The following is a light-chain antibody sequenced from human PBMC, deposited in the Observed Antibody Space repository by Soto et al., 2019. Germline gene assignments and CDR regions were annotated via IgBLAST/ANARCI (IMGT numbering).Light chain of an antibody. Sequence: QSMLTQPASVSGSPGQSTTISCTGTSSDVGSYNLVSWYQQHPGKAPKLMIYEGSKRPSGVSNRFSGSKSGNTASLTISGLQAEDEADYYCCSYAGSYVFGTGTKVTVL. CDR3: CSYAGSYV. V-gene: IGLV2-23*01. CDR1: SSDVGSYNL. J-gene: IGLJ1*01. CDR2: EGS.